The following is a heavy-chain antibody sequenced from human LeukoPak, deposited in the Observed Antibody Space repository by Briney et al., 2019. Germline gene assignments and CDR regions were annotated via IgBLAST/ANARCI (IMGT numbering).Heavy chain of an antibody. CDR3: AMRERLAAAFDY. V-gene: IGHV4-61*02. Sequence: PSQTLSLTCTVSGGSISSATYYWSWIRQPAGKGLEWIGRIYTSGSTNYNPSLKSRVTMSIDTSKNQFSLKPSSVTAADTAVYYCAMRERLAAAFDYWGQGTLVTVSS. CDR1: GGSISSATYY. D-gene: IGHD6-13*01. CDR2: IYTSGST. J-gene: IGHJ4*02.